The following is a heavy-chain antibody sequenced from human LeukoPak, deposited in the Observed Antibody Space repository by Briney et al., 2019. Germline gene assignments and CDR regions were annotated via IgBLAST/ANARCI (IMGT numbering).Heavy chain of an antibody. Sequence: SETLSLTCTVSGVSISSYYWSWIRQSPGKGLEWIGYIYYTGSTNYNPSLKGRVTISIDTSKNQFSLKLSSVTAADTAVYYCARHRSVHYDAFDMWGQGTMVTVSS. CDR2: IYYTGST. J-gene: IGHJ3*02. V-gene: IGHV4-59*08. D-gene: IGHD1-1*01. CDR3: ARHRSVHYDAFDM. CDR1: GVSISSYY.